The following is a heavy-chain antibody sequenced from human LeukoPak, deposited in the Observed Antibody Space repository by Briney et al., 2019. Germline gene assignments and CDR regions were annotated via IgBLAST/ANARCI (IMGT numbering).Heavy chain of an antibody. V-gene: IGHV1-69*01. D-gene: IGHD4-23*01. Sequence: EASVKVSCKASGGTFSSYAISWVRQAPGQGLEWMGGIIPIFGTANYAQKFQGRVTITADESTSTAYMELSSLRSEDTAVYYCARSTVANTIYNWFDPWGQGTLVTVSS. CDR2: IIPIFGTA. CDR1: GGTFSSYA. CDR3: ARSTVANTIYNWFDP. J-gene: IGHJ5*02.